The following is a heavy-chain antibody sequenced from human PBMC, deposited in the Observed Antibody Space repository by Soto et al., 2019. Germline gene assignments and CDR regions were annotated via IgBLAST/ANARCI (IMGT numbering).Heavy chain of an antibody. D-gene: IGHD6-13*01. CDR3: AREGVPVSSGIAAAGFDY. J-gene: IGHJ4*02. CDR1: GGTFSSYA. CDR2: IIPIFGTA. V-gene: IGHV1-69*13. Sequence: ASVKVSCKASGGTFSSYAISWVRQAPGQGLEWMGGIIPIFGTANYAQKFQGRVTITADESTSTAYMELSSLRSEDTAVYYCAREGVPVSSGIAAAGFDYWGQGTLVTAPQ.